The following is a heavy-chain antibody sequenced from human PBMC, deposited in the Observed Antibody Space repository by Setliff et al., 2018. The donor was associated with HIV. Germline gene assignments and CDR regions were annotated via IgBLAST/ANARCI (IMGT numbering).Heavy chain of an antibody. CDR3: TTKPPAADFQH. CDR2: IKSKADGGTT. D-gene: IGHD2-2*01. CDR1: GFTFTNAW. V-gene: IGHV3-15*07. J-gene: IGHJ1*01. Sequence: GGSLRLSCAASGFTFTNAWMNWVRQAPGKGLEWVGRIKSKADGGTTDYAAPVKGRFTISRDDSKNTLCLQMNSLKTEDTAIYYCTTKPPAADFQHWGQGTLVTVSS.